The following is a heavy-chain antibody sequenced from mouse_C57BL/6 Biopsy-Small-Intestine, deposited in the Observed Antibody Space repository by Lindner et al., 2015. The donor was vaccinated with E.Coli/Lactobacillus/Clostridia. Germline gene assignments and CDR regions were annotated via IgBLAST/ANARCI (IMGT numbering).Heavy chain of an antibody. CDR2: IDPYNGAT. CDR3: ASYSNYWFAY. D-gene: IGHD2-5*01. J-gene: IGHJ3*01. V-gene: IGHV1S135*01. Sequence: VQLQESGPELVKPGASVKTSCKASGYSFTGYNMHWVKQSHGKSLEWIGYIDPYNGATSYNQKFKGKATLTVDKSSSTAYMQLNSLTSEDSAVYYCASYSNYWFAYWGQGTLVTVSA. CDR1: GYSFTGYN.